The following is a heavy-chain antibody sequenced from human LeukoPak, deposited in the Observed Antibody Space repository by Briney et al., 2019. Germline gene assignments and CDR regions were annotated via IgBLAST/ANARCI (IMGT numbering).Heavy chain of an antibody. CDR3: ARRPSYGGNPVDY. D-gene: IGHD4-23*01. J-gene: IGHJ4*02. Sequence: SETLSLTCIVSGGSISSSNNYWGWIRQPPGKGLEWIGSIYSSGSTYYNPSLKSRVTISVDTSKNQFSLKLSSVTAADTAVYYCARRPSYGGNPVDYWGQGTLVTVSS. CDR2: IYSSGST. V-gene: IGHV4-39*01. CDR1: GGSISSSNNY.